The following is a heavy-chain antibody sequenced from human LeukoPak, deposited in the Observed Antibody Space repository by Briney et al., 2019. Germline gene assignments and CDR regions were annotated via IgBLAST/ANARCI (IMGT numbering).Heavy chain of an antibody. D-gene: IGHD3-10*02. J-gene: IGHJ6*03. CDR1: GYTFIGYY. V-gene: IGHV1-18*04. CDR2: INPYNDIT. CDR3: ARLFGELLLPSDHFYYMDV. Sequence: ASVKVSCKASGYTFIGYYMHWVRQAPGQGLEWMGWINPYNDITDYAQTFKGRVTMTTDTSTSTAYMELRSLRSDDTAVYYCARLFGELLLPSDHFYYMDVWGKGTAVTVSS.